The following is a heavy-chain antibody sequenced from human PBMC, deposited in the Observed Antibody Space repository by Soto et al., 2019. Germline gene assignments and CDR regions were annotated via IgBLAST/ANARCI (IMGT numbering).Heavy chain of an antibody. CDR1: GFTFDDYA. V-gene: IGHV3-9*01. Sequence: GGSLRLSCAASGFTFDDYAMHWVRQAPGKGLEWVSGISWNSGSIGYADPVKGRFTISRDNAKNSLYLQMNSLRAEDTALYYCAKGKGYSYGQQIDYWGQGTLVTV. D-gene: IGHD5-18*01. J-gene: IGHJ4*02. CDR3: AKGKGYSYGQQIDY. CDR2: ISWNSGSI.